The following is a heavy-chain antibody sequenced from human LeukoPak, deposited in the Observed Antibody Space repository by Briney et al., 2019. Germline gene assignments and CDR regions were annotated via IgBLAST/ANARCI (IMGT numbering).Heavy chain of an antibody. CDR3: AKPTRGSGSFLIEY. CDR2: MKYDGSGK. J-gene: IGHJ4*02. Sequence: PGGSLRLSCAASGFTFSSYWMSWGRQEPAEGLEGLANMKYDGSGKYYVDSVKGRFTISRDKSKNSLYLEMNSLRAEDTAVYYCAKPTRGSGSFLIEYWGQGTLVTVSS. CDR1: GFTFSSYW. D-gene: IGHD1-26*01. V-gene: IGHV3-7*01.